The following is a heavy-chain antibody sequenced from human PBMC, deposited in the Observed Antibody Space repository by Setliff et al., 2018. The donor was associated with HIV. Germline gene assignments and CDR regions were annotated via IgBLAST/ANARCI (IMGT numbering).Heavy chain of an antibody. V-gene: IGHV2-5*01. CDR1: GFSLRTSGVG. CDR2: IHWNDDK. D-gene: IGHD3-16*01. Sequence: SGPTGEPTQTLTLTCAFSGFSLRTSGVGVGWIRQPPGKTLEWLALIHWNDDKRYSPSLKSRLTLTKDTSKNQVVLTMTNVDPVDTATYYCVPKDSSWGSVDYWGQGTLVTVSS. CDR3: VPKDSSWGSVDY. J-gene: IGHJ4*02.